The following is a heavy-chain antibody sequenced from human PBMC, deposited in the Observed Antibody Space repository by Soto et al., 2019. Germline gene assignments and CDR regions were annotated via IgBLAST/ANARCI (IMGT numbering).Heavy chain of an antibody. CDR2: IWYDGNNK. Sequence: QVQLVESGGGVVQPGRSLRLSCAASGFTFRSYGMHWVRQAPGKGLEWVAVIWYDGNNKYYVDSVKGRFTISRDNSKNTLYLQMNSLRAEDTAVYYCARDAAGANYGMDVWGQGTTVTVSS. CDR3: ARDAAGANYGMDV. J-gene: IGHJ6*02. D-gene: IGHD3-10*01. CDR1: GFTFRSYG. V-gene: IGHV3-33*01.